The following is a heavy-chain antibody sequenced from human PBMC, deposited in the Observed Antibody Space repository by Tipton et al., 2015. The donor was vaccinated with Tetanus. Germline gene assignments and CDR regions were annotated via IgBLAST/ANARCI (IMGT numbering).Heavy chain of an antibody. D-gene: IGHD6-13*01. CDR2: IWYDGSNK. CDR1: GFTFRSYG. Sequence: SLRLSCAASGFTFRSYGMHWVRQAPGKGLEWVALIWYDGSNKNYTDSVKGRFTISRDNSKNTLYLQMNSLSAEDTAVYYCARGWGSSWYYFDYWGQGILVTVSS. CDR3: ARGWGSSWYYFDY. J-gene: IGHJ4*02. V-gene: IGHV3-33*01.